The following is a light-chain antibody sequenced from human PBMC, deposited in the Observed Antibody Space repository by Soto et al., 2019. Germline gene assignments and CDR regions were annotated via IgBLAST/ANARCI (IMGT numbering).Light chain of an antibody. J-gene: IGKJ2*01. V-gene: IGKV4-1*01. CDR3: QQYYSTPFT. CDR1: QSVLYTPNNKNY. Sequence: DIVMTQSPDSLAVSLGERATINCKSSQSVLYTPNNKNYLAWYQQKPGQPPKVLIYWASSREFGVTDRFSGSGSGTDFTITVSSLQDEDVAVYYCQQYYSTPFTFGQGTKLEIK. CDR2: WAS.